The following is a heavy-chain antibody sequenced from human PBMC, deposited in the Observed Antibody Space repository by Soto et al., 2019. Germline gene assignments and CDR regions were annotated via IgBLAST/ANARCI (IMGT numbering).Heavy chain of an antibody. D-gene: IGHD2-2*01. J-gene: IGHJ3*01. CDR1: GGTFNPYT. Sequence: QVHLTQSGAEVKKPGSSVKVSCKAAGGTFNPYTLFWVRQAPGHGLEWMGRIIPMLTVTNSAQKFQDRLTLTADKSTGTAFMELTSLRSDDTAVYYCSIGSWSAETFDVWGQGTMVTVSS. CDR2: IIPMLTVT. CDR3: SIGSWSAETFDV. V-gene: IGHV1-69*02.